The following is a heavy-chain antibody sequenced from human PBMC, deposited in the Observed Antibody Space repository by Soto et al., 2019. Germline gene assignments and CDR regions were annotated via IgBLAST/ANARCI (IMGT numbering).Heavy chain of an antibody. Sequence: GGSLRLSCAASGFTFSSYEMNWVRQAPGKGLEWVSYISSSGSTIYYADSVKGRFTISRENAKNSLYLQMNSLRAEDTAVYYCEPDRRITGIRSHLYYYYGMDVWGQGTTVTVSS. V-gene: IGHV3-48*03. CDR3: EPDRRITGIRSHLYYYYGMDV. D-gene: IGHD1-20*01. CDR1: GFTFSSYE. J-gene: IGHJ6*02. CDR2: ISSSGSTI.